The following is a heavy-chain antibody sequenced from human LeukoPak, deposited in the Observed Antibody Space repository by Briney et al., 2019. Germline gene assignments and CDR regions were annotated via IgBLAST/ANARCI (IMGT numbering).Heavy chain of an antibody. CDR3: ARVMSPYYYDSSGSSPGDY. Sequence: GGSLRLSCAASGFTFSGSAMHWVRQAPGQGLEWMGIINPSGGSTSYAQKFQGRVTMTRDTSTSTVYMELSSLRSEDTAVYYCARVMSPYYYDSSGSSPGDYWGQGTLVTVSS. CDR2: INPSGGST. CDR1: GFTFSGSA. D-gene: IGHD3-22*01. J-gene: IGHJ4*02. V-gene: IGHV1-46*01.